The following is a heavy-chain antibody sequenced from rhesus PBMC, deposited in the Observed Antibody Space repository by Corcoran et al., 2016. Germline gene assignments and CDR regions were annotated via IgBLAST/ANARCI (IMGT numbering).Heavy chain of an antibody. CDR2: INSGGGST. Sequence: EVQLVETGGGLVQPGGSLRLSCAASGFTFSSYAMQWVRQAPGKGLEWISAINSGGGSTYDADSVKGRFTISRDKSKNTLSLQMNSLRAEDTAVYYCARLGLDDALDFWGQGLRVTVSS. V-gene: IGHV3-103*01. J-gene: IGHJ3*01. D-gene: IGHD1-1*01. CDR3: ARLGLDDALDF. CDR1: GFTFSSYA.